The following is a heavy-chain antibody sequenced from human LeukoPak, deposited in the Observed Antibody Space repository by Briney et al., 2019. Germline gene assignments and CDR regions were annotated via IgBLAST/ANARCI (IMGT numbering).Heavy chain of an antibody. CDR1: GGSISSGDYY. Sequence: KTSQTLSLTCTVSGGSISSGDYYWSWIRQPPGKGLEWIGYIYYSGSPYSNPSLKSRLTISVDTSKNQFSLKLSSVTAADTAVYYCARVLVDCSGGRCYYFDYWGQGTLVTVSS. CDR3: ARVLVDCSGGRCYYFDY. CDR2: IYYSGSP. V-gene: IGHV4-30-4*01. D-gene: IGHD2-15*01. J-gene: IGHJ4*02.